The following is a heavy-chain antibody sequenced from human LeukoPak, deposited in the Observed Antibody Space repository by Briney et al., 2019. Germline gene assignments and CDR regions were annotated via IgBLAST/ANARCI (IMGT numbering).Heavy chain of an antibody. CDR3: ARARHGGMTTVTTDDY. V-gene: IGHV4-34*01. CDR1: GGSFSGYY. D-gene: IGHD4-17*01. Sequence: SETLSLTCAVYGGSFSGYYWSWIRQPPGKGLEWIGEINHSGSTNYNPSLKSRVTISVDTSKNQFSLKLSSVTAADTAVYYCARARHGGMTTVTTDDYWGQGTQVTVSS. CDR2: INHSGST. J-gene: IGHJ4*02.